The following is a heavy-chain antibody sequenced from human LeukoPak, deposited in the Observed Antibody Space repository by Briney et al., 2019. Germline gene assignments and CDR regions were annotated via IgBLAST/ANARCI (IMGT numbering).Heavy chain of an antibody. CDR2: ISCNSGSI. J-gene: IGHJ4*02. V-gene: IGHV3-9*03. Sequence: GGSLRLSCAASGYTFDDYAMHWVRQAPGKGLEWVSGISCNSGSIGYADSVKGRFTISRDNAKNSLYLQMNSLRAEDMALYYCAKDGESSGWYGYYFDYWGQGTLVTVSS. CDR1: GYTFDDYA. CDR3: AKDGESSGWYGYYFDY. D-gene: IGHD6-19*01.